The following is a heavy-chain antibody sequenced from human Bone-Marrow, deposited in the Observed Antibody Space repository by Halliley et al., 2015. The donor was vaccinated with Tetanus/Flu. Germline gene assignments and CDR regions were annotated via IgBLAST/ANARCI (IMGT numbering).Heavy chain of an antibody. CDR2: ISSSGTT. V-gene: IGHV4-61*07. CDR3: ARQRGTLLDS. D-gene: IGHD1-26*01. J-gene: IGHJ5*01. Sequence: LEGIGYISSSGTTNYNPPFESRLTISLDPSKNQFSLKRTSVTAADTAVYFCARQRGTLLDSWGLGTLVTVSS.